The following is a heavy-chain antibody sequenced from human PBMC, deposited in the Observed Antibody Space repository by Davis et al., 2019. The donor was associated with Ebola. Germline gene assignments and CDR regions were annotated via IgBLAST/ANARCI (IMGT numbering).Heavy chain of an antibody. CDR1: GFAFSTYV. CDR3: ARNAAGIDY. Sequence: PGGSLRLSCAASGFAFSTYVMHWVRQAPGKGLEWLAYVHYVGSMESYAESVRGRFTVSRDNSKNTVFLQMSSLRPEDTAVYYCARNAAGIDYWGQGTLVTVSS. CDR2: VHYVGSME. J-gene: IGHJ4*02. D-gene: IGHD6-13*01. V-gene: IGHV3-30*02.